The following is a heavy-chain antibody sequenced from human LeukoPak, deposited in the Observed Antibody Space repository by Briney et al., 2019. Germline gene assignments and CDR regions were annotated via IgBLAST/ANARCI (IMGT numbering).Heavy chain of an antibody. D-gene: IGHD6-6*01. Sequence: GGSLRLSCAASGFTFSSYAMSWVRQAPGKGLEWVSGISGSGGSAYYTDSMKGRFTISRDNSKNTLHLQMSSLRAEDTAIYYCAFNAGGHPIASLDYWGQGTLVTVSS. J-gene: IGHJ4*02. CDR2: ISGSGGSA. CDR1: GFTFSSYA. CDR3: AFNAGGHPIASLDY. V-gene: IGHV3-23*01.